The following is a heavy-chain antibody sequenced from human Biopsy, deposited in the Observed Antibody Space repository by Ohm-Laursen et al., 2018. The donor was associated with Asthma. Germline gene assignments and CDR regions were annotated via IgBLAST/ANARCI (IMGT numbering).Heavy chain of an antibody. CDR1: GFTFSSYA. V-gene: IGHV3-23*01. D-gene: IGHD3-3*01. CDR2: ISGSGGST. Sequence: GSLRLSCTASGFTFSSYAMSWVRQAPGKGLEWVSAISGSGGSTYYADSVKGRFTISRDNSKDTLYLQMSSLRAEDTAVYYCAKDTEGRYDFWSGLSYNYYGMDVWGQGTTVTVSS. J-gene: IGHJ6*02. CDR3: AKDTEGRYDFWSGLSYNYYGMDV.